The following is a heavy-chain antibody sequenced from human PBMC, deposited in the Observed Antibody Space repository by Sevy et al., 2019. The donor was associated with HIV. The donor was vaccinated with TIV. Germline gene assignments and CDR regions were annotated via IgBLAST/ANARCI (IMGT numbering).Heavy chain of an antibody. D-gene: IGHD6-13*01. V-gene: IGHV3-49*04. CDR2: LKSDVYGGTV. CDR1: GFTFGDYC. CDR3: TRWKAAQSLFDY. J-gene: IGHJ4*01. Sequence: GGSLRLSCTASGFTFGDYCMSWVRQAPGKGLEWVAFLKSDVYGGTVDHAASVRGRFVISRDDSKTIAYLQMNDLKTEDTGVYYCTRWKAAQSLFDYWGHGALVTVSS.